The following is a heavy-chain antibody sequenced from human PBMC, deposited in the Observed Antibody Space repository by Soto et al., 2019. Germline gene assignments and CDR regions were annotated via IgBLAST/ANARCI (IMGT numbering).Heavy chain of an antibody. CDR3: ARDGDTLSDDDPYYYYAMDV. Sequence: QVHLVESGGGIVQPGRSLRLSCAASGFTFNSYGMHWVRQFPGKGLEWVAFIWFDGAEKYYGDSVKGRFTVSRDNSKNTLYRQMTSLRAEDTAMYFCARDGDTLSDDDPYYYYAMDVWGQGTSVIVSS. J-gene: IGHJ6*02. D-gene: IGHD3-9*01. CDR2: IWFDGAEK. V-gene: IGHV3-33*01. CDR1: GFTFNSYG.